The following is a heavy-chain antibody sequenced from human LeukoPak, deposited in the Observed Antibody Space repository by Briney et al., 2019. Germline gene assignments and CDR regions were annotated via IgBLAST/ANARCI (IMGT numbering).Heavy chain of an antibody. J-gene: IGHJ6*03. Sequence: ASVKVSCKASGYTFTSYDINWVRQATGQGLEWMGWMNPNSGNTGYAQKFQGRVTMTRNTSISTAYMELSSLRSEDTAVYYCAKTIVAIALRYYYMDVWGKGTTVTVSS. D-gene: IGHD2/OR15-2a*01. CDR1: GYTFTSYD. V-gene: IGHV1-8*01. CDR3: AKTIVAIALRYYYMDV. CDR2: MNPNSGNT.